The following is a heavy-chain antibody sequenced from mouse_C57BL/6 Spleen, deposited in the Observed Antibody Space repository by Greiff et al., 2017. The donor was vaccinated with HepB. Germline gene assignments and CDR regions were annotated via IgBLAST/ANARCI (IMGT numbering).Heavy chain of an antibody. CDR2: ISSGSSTI. V-gene: IGHV5-17*01. D-gene: IGHD2-5*01. J-gene: IGHJ3*01. CDR3: ARLAYYSSYGAY. CDR1: GFTFSDYG. Sequence: EVKLMESGGGLVKPGGSLKLSCAASGFTFSDYGMHRVRQAPEKGLEWVAYISSGSSTIYYADTVKGRFTISRDNAKNTLFLQMTSLRSEDTAMYYCARLAYYSSYGAYWGQGTLVTVSA.